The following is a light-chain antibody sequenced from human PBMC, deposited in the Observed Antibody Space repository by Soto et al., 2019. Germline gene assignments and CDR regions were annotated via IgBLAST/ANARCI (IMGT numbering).Light chain of an antibody. V-gene: IGLV2-14*01. CDR3: SSYTSSSTPVV. CDR2: EVS. Sequence: QSALTQPASVSGSPGQSITISCTGTSSDVGGYNYVSWYQQHPGKAPKLMIYEVSNRPSGVSNRFSGSKSANTASLTISGLQAEDEADYYCSSYTSSSTPVVFGGGTKLTVL. J-gene: IGLJ2*01. CDR1: SSDVGGYNY.